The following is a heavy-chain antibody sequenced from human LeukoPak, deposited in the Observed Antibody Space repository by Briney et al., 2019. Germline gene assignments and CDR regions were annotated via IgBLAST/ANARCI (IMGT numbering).Heavy chain of an antibody. Sequence: PGGSLRLSCAASGFTFSSYGMHWVRQAPGKGLEWVAIISYDGPNKYYADSVKGRFTISRDNSKKTLYLQMNSLGAEDTAVYYCAKGMAAYGSGSLFDYCGQGTLVTVSS. D-gene: IGHD3-10*01. CDR2: ISYDGPNK. CDR1: GFTFSSYG. J-gene: IGHJ4*02. V-gene: IGHV3-30*18. CDR3: AKGMAAYGSGSLFDY.